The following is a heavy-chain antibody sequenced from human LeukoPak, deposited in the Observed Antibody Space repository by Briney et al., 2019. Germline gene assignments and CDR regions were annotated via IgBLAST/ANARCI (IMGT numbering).Heavy chain of an antibody. V-gene: IGHV3-23*01. Sequence: GGSLRLSCAVSGITLSNYGMSWVRQAPGKGLEWVAGISGSGGSTIYADSVKGRFTISRDNPKNTLYLQMNSLRAEDTALYFCAKRGVVIRVFLVGFHKEAFYFESWGQGALVTVSS. CDR3: AKRGVVIRVFLVGFHKEAFYFES. CDR1: GITLSNYG. CDR2: ISGSGGST. D-gene: IGHD3/OR15-3a*01. J-gene: IGHJ4*02.